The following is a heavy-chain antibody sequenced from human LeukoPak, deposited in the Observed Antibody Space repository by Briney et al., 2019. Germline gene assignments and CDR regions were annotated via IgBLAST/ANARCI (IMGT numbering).Heavy chain of an antibody. D-gene: IGHD4-17*01. Sequence: PGGSLRLSCAASGFTFDDYAMHWVRQAPGKGLEWVSSISSSSSYIYYADSVKGRFTISRDNAKNSLYLQMNSLRAEDTAVYYCARDEEDYGDYAHDYWGQGTLVTVSS. V-gene: IGHV3-21*01. CDR2: ISSSSSYI. CDR3: ARDEEDYGDYAHDY. CDR1: GFTFDDYA. J-gene: IGHJ4*02.